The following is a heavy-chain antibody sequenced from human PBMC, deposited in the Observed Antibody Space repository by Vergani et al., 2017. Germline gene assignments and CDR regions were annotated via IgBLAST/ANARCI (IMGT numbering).Heavy chain of an antibody. V-gene: IGHV4-34*11. CDR2: IYYSGST. D-gene: IGHD3-10*01. Sequence: QVQLQQWGAGLLKPSETLSLTCAVYGGSFSGYYWSWIRQPPGKGLEWIGYIYYSGSTNYNPSLKSRVTISVDTSKNQFSLKLSSVTAADTAVYYCARDLLYGSEQYYYGMDVWGQGTTVTVSS. CDR1: GGSFSGYY. J-gene: IGHJ6*02. CDR3: ARDLLYGSEQYYYGMDV.